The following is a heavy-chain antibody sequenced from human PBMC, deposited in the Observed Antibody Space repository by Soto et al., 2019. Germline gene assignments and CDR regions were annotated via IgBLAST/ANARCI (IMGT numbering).Heavy chain of an antibody. Sequence: EVQLLESGGDLVQPGGSLRLCCAASGFTFSSYAISWVRQPPGKGLEWISAISGSGGTSYYADSVKGRFTISRDNSKNTLYLQMNSLRAEDTAVYYCALKDRGYDSSFHAFDFWGQGTTVTVSS. CDR2: ISGSGGTS. V-gene: IGHV3-23*01. CDR3: ALKDRGYDSSFHAFDF. CDR1: GFTFSSYA. J-gene: IGHJ3*01. D-gene: IGHD3-22*01.